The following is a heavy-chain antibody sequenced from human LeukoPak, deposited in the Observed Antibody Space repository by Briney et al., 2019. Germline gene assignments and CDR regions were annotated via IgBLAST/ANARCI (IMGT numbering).Heavy chain of an antibody. CDR2: ISSSSSTI. Sequence: GGSLRLSCAASGFTFSSYSMNWVRQAPGKGLEWVSYISSSSSTIYYADSVKGRFTISRDNAKNSLYLQMNSLRAEDTAVYYCARDVEHDYGAKRLLDYWGQGTLVTVSS. CDR1: GFTFSSYS. D-gene: IGHD4-17*01. V-gene: IGHV3-48*01. CDR3: ARDVEHDYGAKRLLDY. J-gene: IGHJ4*02.